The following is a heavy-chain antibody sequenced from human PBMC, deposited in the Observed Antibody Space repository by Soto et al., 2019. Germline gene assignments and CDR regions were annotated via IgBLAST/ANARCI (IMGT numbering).Heavy chain of an antibody. J-gene: IGHJ4*02. D-gene: IGHD7-27*01. CDR2: IFDSGTT. CDR3: TRGPSGDKVHY. V-gene: IGHV4-30-4*01. Sequence: QVQLQESGPGLVKPSQTLSLTCTVSGGSITSDYSCWSWIRQPPGEGLEWIGHIFDSGTTYTNPFLRREVAISPAPSTTHFSPPLSSVPAADTAVYYGTRGPSGDKVHYWGQGALVTVSS. CDR1: GGSITSDYSC.